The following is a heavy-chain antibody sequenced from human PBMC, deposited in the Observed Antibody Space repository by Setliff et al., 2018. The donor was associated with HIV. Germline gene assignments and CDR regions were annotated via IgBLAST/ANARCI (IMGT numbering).Heavy chain of an antibody. V-gene: IGHV4-39*01. Sequence: PSETLSLTCTVSGDSITSNSYYWGWIRQSPGKGLEWIGTMHHSGSTYYNPSLKSRVAISIDTSENRFSLRLNSVTAADTGVYYCARRGRDGVLIVFATGFDPWGQGTLVTVSS. CDR2: MHHSGST. J-gene: IGHJ5*02. D-gene: IGHD2-8*01. CDR1: GDSITSNSYY. CDR3: ARRGRDGVLIVFATGFDP.